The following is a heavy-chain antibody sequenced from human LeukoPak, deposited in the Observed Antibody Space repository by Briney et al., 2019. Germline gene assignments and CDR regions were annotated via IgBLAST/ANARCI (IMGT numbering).Heavy chain of an antibody. V-gene: IGHV3-7*04. CDR2: IRDDGSEK. J-gene: IGHJ4*02. D-gene: IGHD3-16*01. CDR3: AGRGGVIAY. Sequence: PGGSLRLSCVASGFTFNKYWMNWVLQAPGRGLEWVANIRDDGSEKNYVDSVKGRFTISRDNAKNSLYLQMNSLRAEDTAVYYCAGRGGVIAYWGQGTLVTVSS. CDR1: GFTFNKYW.